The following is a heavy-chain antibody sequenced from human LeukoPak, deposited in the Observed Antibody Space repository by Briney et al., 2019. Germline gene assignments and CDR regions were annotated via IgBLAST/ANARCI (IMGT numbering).Heavy chain of an antibody. CDR3: AKGRIEESSGWYLRVGPYFDY. CDR1: GFTFSSYG. Sequence: GGSLRLSCAASGFTFSSYGMHWVRQAPGKGLEWVAVISYDGSNKYYADSVKGRFTISRDNSKNTLYLQMNSLRAEDTAVYYCAKGRIEESSGWYLRVGPYFDYWGQGTLVTVSS. J-gene: IGHJ4*02. V-gene: IGHV3-30*18. D-gene: IGHD6-19*01. CDR2: ISYDGSNK.